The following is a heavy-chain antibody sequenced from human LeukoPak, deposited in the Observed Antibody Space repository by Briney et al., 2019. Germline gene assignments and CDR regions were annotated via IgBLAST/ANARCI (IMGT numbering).Heavy chain of an antibody. J-gene: IGHJ4*02. Sequence: PGGTLRLSCAASGFTFSSYGMSWVRQAPGKGLEWVSAISGSGGSTYYADSVKGRFTISRDNSKNTLYLQMNSLRAEDTAVYYCAKSFYSSSWWQFDYWGQGTLVTVSS. CDR2: ISGSGGST. CDR3: AKSFYSSSWWQFDY. V-gene: IGHV3-23*01. D-gene: IGHD6-13*01. CDR1: GFTFSSYG.